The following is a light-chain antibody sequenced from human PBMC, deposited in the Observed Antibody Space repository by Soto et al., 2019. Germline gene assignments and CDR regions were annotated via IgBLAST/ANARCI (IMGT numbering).Light chain of an antibody. CDR2: GAS. Sequence: DIQMTQSPSSLSASVGDRVTITCQASHGISEYLNWYQQKPGNAPEVLIYGASTLETGVPSRFSGSGSGTHFTLTISSLQLEDIATYYCQHYYSLPPTFGPGTKLEIK. J-gene: IGKJ2*01. CDR1: HGISEY. V-gene: IGKV1-33*01. CDR3: QHYYSLPPT.